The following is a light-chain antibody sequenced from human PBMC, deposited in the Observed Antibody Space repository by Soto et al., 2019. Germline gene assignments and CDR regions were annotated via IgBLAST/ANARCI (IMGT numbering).Light chain of an antibody. CDR1: QSVSSY. CDR2: DAS. V-gene: IGKV3-11*01. Sequence: ETVLTQSPGTLSLSPGERAILSCRASQSVSSYLAWYQQKPGQAPRLLIYDASNRATGIPARFSGSGSGTDFTLTISSLEPEDFAVYYCQQRSTFGQGTRLEIK. J-gene: IGKJ5*01. CDR3: QQRST.